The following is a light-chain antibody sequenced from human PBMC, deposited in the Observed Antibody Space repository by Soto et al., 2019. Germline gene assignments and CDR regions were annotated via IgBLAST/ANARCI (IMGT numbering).Light chain of an antibody. CDR2: KVS. CDR3: MQATHWSWT. CDR1: QSLVSSNGNTF. Sequence: DVVMTQSPLSLPVTLGQPASISCRSSQSLVSSNGNTFLIWFQQRPGQSPRRLIYKVSNRDSAVPDRFTGSGSGTDFTPEISRVEAEDVGVYYCMQATHWSWTFGQGTKVEIK. J-gene: IGKJ1*01. V-gene: IGKV2-30*01.